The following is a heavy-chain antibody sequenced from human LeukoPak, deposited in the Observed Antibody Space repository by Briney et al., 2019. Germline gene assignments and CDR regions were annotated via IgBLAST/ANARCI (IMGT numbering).Heavy chain of an antibody. CDR1: GGSLSSYY. D-gene: IGHD4-17*01. CDR3: ARGPTTVTTAFDY. Sequence: SETLSLTCTVSGGSLSSYYWSWIRQPPGKGLEWIGYIYYSGSTNYNPSLKSRVTISVDTSKNQFSLKLSSVTAADTAVYYCARGPTTVTTAFDYWGQGTLVTVSS. J-gene: IGHJ4*02. CDR2: IYYSGST. V-gene: IGHV4-59*01.